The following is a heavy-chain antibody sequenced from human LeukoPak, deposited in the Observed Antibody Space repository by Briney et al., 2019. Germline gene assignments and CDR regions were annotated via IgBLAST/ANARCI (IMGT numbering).Heavy chain of an antibody. Sequence: EASVKVSCKASGGTFSSYAISWVRQAPGQGLEWMGGIIPIFGTANYAQKFQGRVTITTDESTSTAYMELSGLRSEDTAVYYCARVFGIAVAGSDAFDIWGQGTMVTVSS. CDR2: IIPIFGTA. D-gene: IGHD6-19*01. V-gene: IGHV1-69*05. CDR1: GGTFSSYA. CDR3: ARVFGIAVAGSDAFDI. J-gene: IGHJ3*02.